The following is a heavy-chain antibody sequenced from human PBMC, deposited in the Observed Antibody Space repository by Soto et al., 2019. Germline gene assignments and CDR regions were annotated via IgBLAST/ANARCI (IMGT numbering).Heavy chain of an antibody. CDR3: AREGFSLAVSGKGWFVP. CDR1: GYTFTSYG. J-gene: IGHJ5*02. V-gene: IGHV1-18*01. D-gene: IGHD6-19*01. CDR2: ISAYNGNT. Sequence: QVQLVQSGAEVKKPGASVKVSCKASGYTFTSYGITWVRQAPGQGLEWMGWISAYNGNTNYAQKLQGRVTMTTATSTSTAYMELRSLRSDDTAVYYCAREGFSLAVSGKGWFVPWGQGPLVTVSS.